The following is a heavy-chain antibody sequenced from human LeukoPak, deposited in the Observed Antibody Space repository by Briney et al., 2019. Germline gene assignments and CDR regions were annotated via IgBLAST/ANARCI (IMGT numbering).Heavy chain of an antibody. V-gene: IGHV4-4*07. Sequence: KASETLSLTCSVSGGSISGYYWSWIRQPAGKGLEWIGRIYTSGSTNYNPSLKSRVTISVDTSKNQFSLKLSSVTAADTAVYYCARDIMVRGVLTPTSHMDVWGKGTTVTVSS. CDR2: IYTSGST. CDR3: ARDIMVRGVLTPTSHMDV. D-gene: IGHD3-10*01. CDR1: GGSISGYY. J-gene: IGHJ6*03.